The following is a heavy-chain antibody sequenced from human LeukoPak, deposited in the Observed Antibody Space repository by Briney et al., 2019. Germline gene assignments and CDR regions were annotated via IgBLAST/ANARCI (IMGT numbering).Heavy chain of an antibody. Sequence: GGSLRLSCAASGSTFSSSWMYWVRQAPGKGLVWVSRINSDESITTYADSVKGRFTISRDNAKNTLYLQMNSLRAEDTAVYYCARGLVPGFLDYWGQGTPVTVSS. CDR1: GSTFSSSW. CDR2: INSDESIT. J-gene: IGHJ4*02. V-gene: IGHV3-74*01. CDR3: ARGLVPGFLDY. D-gene: IGHD4-11*01.